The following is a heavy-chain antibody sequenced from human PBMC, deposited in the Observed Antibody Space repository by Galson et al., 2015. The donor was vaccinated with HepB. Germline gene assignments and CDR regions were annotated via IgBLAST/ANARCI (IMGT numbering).Heavy chain of an antibody. J-gene: IGHJ4*02. V-gene: IGHV2-70*11. D-gene: IGHD2-2*01. CDR2: IDWDDDK. CDR3: ARIRCSSTSCRFDY. CDR1: GFSLSTSGMC. Sequence: PALVKPTQTLTLTCTFSGFSLSTSGMCVSWIRQPPGKALEWLARIDWDDDKYYSTSLKTRLTISKDTSKNQVVLTMTNMDPVDTATYYCARIRCSSTSCRFDYWGQGTLVTVSS.